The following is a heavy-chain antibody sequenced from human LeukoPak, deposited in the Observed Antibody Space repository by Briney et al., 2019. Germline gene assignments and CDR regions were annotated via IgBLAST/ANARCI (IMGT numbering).Heavy chain of an antibody. CDR3: ARHSYGTLDY. Sequence: GGSLRLSCAAAGFTFSSYAMSGGRQAPGKGVGWVSAISGSGGSTYYADSVKGRFTISRDNSKNTLYLQMNSLRAEDTAVYYCARHSYGTLDYWGQGTLVTVSS. CDR2: ISGSGGST. D-gene: IGHD5-18*01. J-gene: IGHJ4*02. V-gene: IGHV3-23*01. CDR1: GFTFSSYA.